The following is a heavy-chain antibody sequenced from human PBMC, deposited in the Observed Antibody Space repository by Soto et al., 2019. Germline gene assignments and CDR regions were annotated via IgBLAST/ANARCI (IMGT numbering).Heavy chain of an antibody. CDR1: GGSISSSSYY. V-gene: IGHV4-39*01. CDR3: ARQGHCSGGSCFGIDY. J-gene: IGHJ4*02. CDR2: IYYSGST. Sequence: PSETLSLTCTVSGGSISSSSYYWGWIRQPPGKGLEWIGSIYYSGSTYYNPSLKSRVTISVDTSKNQFSLKLSSVTAADTAVYYCARQGHCSGGSCFGIDYWGQGTLVTVSS. D-gene: IGHD2-15*01.